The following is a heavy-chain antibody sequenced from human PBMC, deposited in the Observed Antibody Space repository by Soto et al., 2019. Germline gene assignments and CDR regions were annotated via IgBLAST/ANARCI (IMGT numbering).Heavy chain of an antibody. J-gene: IGHJ6*02. V-gene: IGHV1-46*03. D-gene: IGHD3-10*01. CDR1: GYTFTSYY. CDR2: INPSGGST. Sequence: QVQLVQSGAEVKKPGASVKVSCKASGYTFTSYYMHWVRQAPGQGLEWMGIINPSGGSTSYAQKFQGRVTMTRDTSTSTVYMELSSLRSEDTAVYYCARVRYYGSGSGSNRHYYYYGMDVWGQGTTVTVSS. CDR3: ARVRYYGSGSGSNRHYYYYGMDV.